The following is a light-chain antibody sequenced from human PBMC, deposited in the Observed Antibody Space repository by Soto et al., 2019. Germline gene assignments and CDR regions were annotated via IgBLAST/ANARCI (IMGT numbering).Light chain of an antibody. Sequence: SVMTKSPGARAVSGGGRGTSNCKSSQWVLYSSNNKNYLAWYQQKPGQPPKLLIYWASTRESGVPDRFSGSGSGIDFTPTISSLQAEDVAVSYCQQYYSTPPTFGQGTKVDI. V-gene: IGKV4-1*01. CDR3: QQYYSTPPT. CDR1: QWVLYSSNNKNY. J-gene: IGKJ1*01. CDR2: WAS.